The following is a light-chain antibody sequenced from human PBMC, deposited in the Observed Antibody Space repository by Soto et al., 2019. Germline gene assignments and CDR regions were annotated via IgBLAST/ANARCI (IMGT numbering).Light chain of an antibody. CDR2: DVS. V-gene: IGLV2-14*01. CDR3: SSYTIFNTMV. CDR1: SSDVGGSKY. Sequence: QSALTQPASVPGSPGQSITISCTGTSSDVGGSKYVSWYQQPPGKAPRIIIYDVSDRPSGVSYRFSGSKSGNTASLTISGLQAEDEADYYCSSYTIFNTMVFGGGTKLTVL. J-gene: IGLJ3*02.